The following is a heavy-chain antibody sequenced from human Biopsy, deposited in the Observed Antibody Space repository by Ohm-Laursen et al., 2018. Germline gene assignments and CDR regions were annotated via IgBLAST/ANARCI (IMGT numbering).Heavy chain of an antibody. V-gene: IGHV3-53*01. CDR3: ARGRTGG. J-gene: IGHJ4*02. CDR2: IYTGGST. CDR1: GFTVSSTY. D-gene: IGHD1/OR15-1a*01. Sequence: GSLRLSCAASGFTVSSTYMSWVRQAPGKGLEWVSVIYTGGSTFYADSVKGRFTISRDKSKNTLYLQMNNLTAEDTAVYYCARGRTGGWGQGTLVTVSS.